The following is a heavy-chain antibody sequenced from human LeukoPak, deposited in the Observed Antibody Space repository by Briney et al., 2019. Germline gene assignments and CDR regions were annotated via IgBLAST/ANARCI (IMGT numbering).Heavy chain of an antibody. CDR1: GFTFSSYG. V-gene: IGHV3-30*18. CDR2: ISYDGSNK. CDR3: AKDLEPYYYDSSVLDY. J-gene: IGHJ4*02. D-gene: IGHD3-22*01. Sequence: GGSLRLSCAASGFTFSSYGMHWVRKAPGKGLEWVAVISYDGSNKYYADSVKGRFTISRDNSKNTLYLQMHSLRAEDTAVYYCAKDLEPYYYDSSVLDYWGQGTLVTVSS.